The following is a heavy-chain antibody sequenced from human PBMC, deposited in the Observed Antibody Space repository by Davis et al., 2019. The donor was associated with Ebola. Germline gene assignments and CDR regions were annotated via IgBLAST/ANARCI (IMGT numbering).Heavy chain of an antibody. J-gene: IGHJ6*02. CDR3: ARDPPSSGWYYYYYGMDV. CDR2: ISSSSSTI. V-gene: IGHV3-48*02. CDR1: GFTFSSYS. D-gene: IGHD6-19*01. Sequence: GESLKISCAASGFTFSSYSMNWVRQAPGKGLEWVSYISSSSSTIYYADSVKGRFTISRDNAKTSLYLQMNSLRDEDTAVYYCARDPPSSGWYYYYYGMDVWGQGTTVTVSS.